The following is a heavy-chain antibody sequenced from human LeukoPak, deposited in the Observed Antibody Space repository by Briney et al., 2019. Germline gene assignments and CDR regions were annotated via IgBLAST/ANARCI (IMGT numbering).Heavy chain of an antibody. J-gene: IGHJ3*01. CDR3: VRARGCSNCVLTDGFDS. D-gene: IGHD6-13*01. Sequence: ASVKVSCKASGRLFTSYGIAWVRQASGEGLEWVGWKSNLDGDTKVAEKLQGRVTLTTDTSTSTAYMELTSLTVDDTAVYYCVRARGCSNCVLTDGFDSWGHGTKVTVSS. CDR2: KSNLDGDT. CDR1: GRLFTSYG. V-gene: IGHV1-18*01.